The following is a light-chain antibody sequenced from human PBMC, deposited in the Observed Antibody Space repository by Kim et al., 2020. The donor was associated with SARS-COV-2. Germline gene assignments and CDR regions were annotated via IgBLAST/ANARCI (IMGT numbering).Light chain of an antibody. CDR2: DVR. CDR3: SSYASSNTFV. J-gene: IGLJ1*01. CDR1: RSDVSGYNY. V-gene: IGLV2-14*03. Sequence: QSFTISSTATRSDVSGYNYVSCYQHHPGKAPKLMIYDVRKLPSGISNRFSGSKAGNTASLTISGLQAEDEADYYCSSYASSNTFVFGTGTKVTVL.